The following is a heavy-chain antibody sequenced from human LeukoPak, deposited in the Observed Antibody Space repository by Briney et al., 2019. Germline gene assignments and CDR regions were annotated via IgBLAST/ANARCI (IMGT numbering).Heavy chain of an antibody. CDR2: ISYDGSKN. Sequence: PGRSLRLSCAASGFPFISYGMHWVRQAPGKGLEWVAVISYDGSKNYRADSVKGRFTISRDNSKNTLYLQMNSLRAEDTAVYYCARDLTGEAGGFDTWGQGTMVTVSS. CDR1: GFPFISYG. CDR3: ARDLTGEAGGFDT. D-gene: IGHD7-27*01. J-gene: IGHJ3*02. V-gene: IGHV3-33*05.